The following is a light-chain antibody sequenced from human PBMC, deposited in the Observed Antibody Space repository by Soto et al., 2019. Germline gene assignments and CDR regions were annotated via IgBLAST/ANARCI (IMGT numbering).Light chain of an antibody. Sequence: DIQMTQSPSTLSASVGDRVTITFRASQGISSYLAWYQQKPGKASKLLIYAASTLQSGVPSRFSGSGSGTDFTLTISSLEAEDFAVYYCQQRSIWPLTFGQGTRLEI. CDR3: QQRSIWPLT. CDR1: QGISSY. CDR2: AAS. J-gene: IGKJ5*01. V-gene: IGKV1-9*01.